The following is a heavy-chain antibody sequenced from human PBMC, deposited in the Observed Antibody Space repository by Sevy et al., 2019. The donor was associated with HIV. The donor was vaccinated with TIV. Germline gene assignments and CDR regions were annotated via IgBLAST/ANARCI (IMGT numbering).Heavy chain of an antibody. D-gene: IGHD3-10*01. V-gene: IGHV4-39*01. CDR3: ARLRGGYGNGWFYYYMDV. CDR1: GASIRDSSYY. J-gene: IGHJ6*03. CDR2: IYSYGET. Sequence: SETLSLTCTVSGASIRDSSYYWAWIRQPPGKGLEWIGNIYSYGETYYNSSLKSRVTISVDTSKNQFSLSLTSVTAADTAVHYCARLRGGYGNGWFYYYMDVWGKGTTVTVSS.